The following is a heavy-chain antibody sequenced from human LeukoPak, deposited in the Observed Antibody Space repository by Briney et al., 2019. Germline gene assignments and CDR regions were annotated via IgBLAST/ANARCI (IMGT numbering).Heavy chain of an antibody. J-gene: IGHJ4*02. V-gene: IGHV3-66*02. D-gene: IGHD6-13*01. Sequence: PGRSLRLSCAASEFTVSGDYMTWVRQAPGKGLEWVSVIHGGGYTYYADPVKGRFTISRDNSKNTLYLQMNSLRAEDTAVYYCAILAYSRLLGDYWGQGTLVAVSS. CDR2: IHGGGYT. CDR1: EFTVSGDY. CDR3: AILAYSRLLGDY.